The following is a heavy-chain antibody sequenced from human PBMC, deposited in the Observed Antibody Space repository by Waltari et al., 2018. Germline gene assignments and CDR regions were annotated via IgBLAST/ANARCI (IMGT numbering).Heavy chain of an antibody. CDR2: INPNSGGT. J-gene: IGHJ6*03. Sequence: QVQLVQSGAEVKKPGASVKVSCKASGYTFTGYYMHWVRQAPGQGLEWMGWINPNSGGTNYAQKFQGRVTMTRDTSISTAYMELSRLRSDDTAVYYCARELSTRRHYYYMDVWGKGTTVTVSS. V-gene: IGHV1-2*02. CDR1: GYTFTGYY. CDR3: ARELSTRRHYYYMDV.